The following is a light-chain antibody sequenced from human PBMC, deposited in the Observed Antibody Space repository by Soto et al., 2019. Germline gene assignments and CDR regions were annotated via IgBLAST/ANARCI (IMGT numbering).Light chain of an antibody. CDR2: GAT. CDR1: QSVSSY. V-gene: IGKV3-11*01. J-gene: IGKJ4*01. CDR3: QHRSSWPLT. Sequence: EIVLTQSPATLSLSPGERATLSCRASQSVSSYLAWYQHKPGQSPRLLIYGATNRATGVPARFSGSGSGTDSALTISNLEPEYFAVYYCQHRSSWPLTFGGGTKVEIK.